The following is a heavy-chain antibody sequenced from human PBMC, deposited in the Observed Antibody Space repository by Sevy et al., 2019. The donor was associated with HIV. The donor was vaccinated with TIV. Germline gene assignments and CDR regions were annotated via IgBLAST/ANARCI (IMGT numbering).Heavy chain of an antibody. CDR1: GGSFSGYY. CDR2: ISHSGST. J-gene: IGHJ4*02. CDR3: ARGPDYYGSGDLDY. V-gene: IGHV4-34*01. Sequence: SETLSLTCAVYGGSFSGYYWSWIRQPPGKGLEWIGEISHSGSTNYNPSLKSRVTISVDTSKNQFSLKLSSVTAADTAVYYCARGPDYYGSGDLDYWGQGTLVTVSS. D-gene: IGHD3-10*01.